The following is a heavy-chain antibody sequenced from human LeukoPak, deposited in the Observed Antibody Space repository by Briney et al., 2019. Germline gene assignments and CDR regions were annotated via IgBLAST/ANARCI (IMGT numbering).Heavy chain of an antibody. D-gene: IGHD3-10*01. J-gene: IGHJ4*02. CDR1: GFTFSSYG. V-gene: IGHV3-30*18. CDR3: AKDSPVYYGSGSYLDY. CDR2: ISYDGSNK. Sequence: GGSLRLSCAASGFTFSSYGMHWVRQAPGKGLEWVAVISYDGSNKYYADSVKGRFTISGDNSKNTLYLQMNSLRAEDTAVYYCAKDSPVYYGSGSYLDYWGQGTLVTVSS.